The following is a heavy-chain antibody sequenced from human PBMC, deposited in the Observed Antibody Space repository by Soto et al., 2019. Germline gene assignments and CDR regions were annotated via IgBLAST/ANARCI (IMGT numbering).Heavy chain of an antibody. D-gene: IGHD3-10*01. CDR2: VSTNGRRT. J-gene: IGHJ6*02. CDR3: AKDRAFNYYYGMDV. V-gene: IGHV3-23*01. Sequence: GGSLRLSCRASGLAFGNYAMNWGRQGPGRGLEWVAGVSTNGRRTYYADSVRGRFTISRDNSKITVYLQMNSLRAEDTAVYYCAKDRAFNYYYGMDVWGQGTTVTVSS. CDR1: GLAFGNYA.